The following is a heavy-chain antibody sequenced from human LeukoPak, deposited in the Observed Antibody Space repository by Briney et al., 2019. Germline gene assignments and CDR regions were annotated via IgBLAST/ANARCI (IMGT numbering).Heavy chain of an antibody. V-gene: IGHV1-2*02. D-gene: IGHD3-9*01. CDR3: ARGGFPGYFDWLRPSGDAFDV. CDR1: GYTFTGYY. J-gene: IGHJ3*01. Sequence: ASVKVSCKASGYTFTGYYMHWVRQAPGQGLEWMGWINPHSGGTNYVQKFQGGVTLTRDTSISTAYMELSRLRSDDTAVYYCARGGFPGYFDWLRPSGDAFDVWGQGTMVTVSS. CDR2: INPHSGGT.